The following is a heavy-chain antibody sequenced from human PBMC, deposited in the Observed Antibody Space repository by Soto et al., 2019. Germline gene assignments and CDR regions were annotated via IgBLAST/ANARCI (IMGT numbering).Heavy chain of an antibody. V-gene: IGHV1-69*01. CDR3: ARGFTTGAIIEGVDY. CDR1: GATFSGSA. Sequence: QVQPVQSGAEVKRPGSSVKVSCKASGATFSGSAFSWVRQAPGQGLEWMGGITPTLGTTNYAQHLQGRVKITADESTGTSFMELTSLTSADTAVYYCARGFTTGAIIEGVDYWGQGTLVTVSS. D-gene: IGHD1-1*01. CDR2: ITPTLGTT. J-gene: IGHJ4*02.